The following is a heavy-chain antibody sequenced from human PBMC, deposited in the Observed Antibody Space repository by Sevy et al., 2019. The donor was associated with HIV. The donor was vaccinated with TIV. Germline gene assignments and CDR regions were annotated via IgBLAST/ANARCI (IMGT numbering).Heavy chain of an antibody. D-gene: IGHD3-22*01. V-gene: IGHV1-69*13. Sequence: ASVKVSCKASGGTFSNYAISWVRQAPGQGLEWMGGFIPMFNTANSPQKFQGRVTLTADGSTSTAYMELSSLRSEDTAVYYCASSYYESSGYSPLYYYGMDVWGRGTTVTVSS. J-gene: IGHJ6*02. CDR2: FIPMFNTA. CDR1: GGTFSNYA. CDR3: ASSYYESSGYSPLYYYGMDV.